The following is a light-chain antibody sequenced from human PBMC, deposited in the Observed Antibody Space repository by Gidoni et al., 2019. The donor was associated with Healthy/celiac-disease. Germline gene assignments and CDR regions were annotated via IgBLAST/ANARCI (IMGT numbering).Light chain of an antibody. Sequence: EILLTQSPATLSWSPGERATLSCRASQSVNSYLAWYQQKPGQAPRLRIYDASNRATGIPARFSGSGSGTDFTLTISSLEPEDFAVYYCQQRSNLPPRKTFXGXTKVEIK. CDR2: DAS. V-gene: IGKV3-11*01. CDR1: QSVNSY. J-gene: IGKJ4*01. CDR3: QQRSNLPPRKT.